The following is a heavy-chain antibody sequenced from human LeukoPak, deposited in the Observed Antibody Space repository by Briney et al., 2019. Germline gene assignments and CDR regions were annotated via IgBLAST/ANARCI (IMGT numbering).Heavy chain of an antibody. CDR1: GGSISSYY. V-gene: IGHV4-59*12. J-gene: IGHJ3*02. CDR3: AREGPPYGGNFAGAFDI. CDR2: IYHSGST. Sequence: YPSETLSLTCTVSGGSISSYYWSWIRQPPGKGLEWIGYIYHSGSTYYNPSLKSRVTISVDRSKNQFSLKLSSVTAADTAVYYCAREGPPYGGNFAGAFDIWGQGTMVTVSS. D-gene: IGHD4-23*01.